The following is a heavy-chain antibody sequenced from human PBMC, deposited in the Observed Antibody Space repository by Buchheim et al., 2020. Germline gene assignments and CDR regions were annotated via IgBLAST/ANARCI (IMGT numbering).Heavy chain of an antibody. V-gene: IGHV3-30*02. CDR3: AKGSNMITFGGVIVGGGYYGMDV. J-gene: IGHJ6*02. D-gene: IGHD3-16*02. Sequence: QVQLVESGGGVVQPGRSLRLSCAASGFTFSSYGMHWVRQAPGKGLEWVAFIRYDGSNKYYADSVKGRFTISRDNSKTTLYLQMNSLRAEDTAVYYCAKGSNMITFGGVIVGGGYYGMDVWGQGTT. CDR2: IRYDGSNK. CDR1: GFTFSSYG.